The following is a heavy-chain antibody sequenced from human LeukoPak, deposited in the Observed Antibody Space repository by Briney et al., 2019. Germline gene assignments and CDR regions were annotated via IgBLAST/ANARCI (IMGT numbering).Heavy chain of an antibody. J-gene: IGHJ4*01. CDR3: ARHRDYYDT. CDR1: GASINNNF. V-gene: IGHV4-59*08. D-gene: IGHD3-22*01. CDR2: IYSSGSA. Sequence: SETLSLTCTVSGASINNNFWTWIRQPPGKGLEWIGYIYSSGSANYNPSLKSRVIISGDTSKNQISLNLTSVTAADTAVYSCARHRDYYDTWGHGTLVTVSS.